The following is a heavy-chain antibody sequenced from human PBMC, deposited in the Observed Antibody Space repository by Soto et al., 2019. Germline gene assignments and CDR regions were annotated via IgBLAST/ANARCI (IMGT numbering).Heavy chain of an antibody. D-gene: IGHD3-10*01. V-gene: IGHV3-33*01. J-gene: IGHJ5*02. CDR3: ARDDVRGSGPLNWFDP. Sequence: PGGSLRLSCAASGFTFSSYGMHWVRQAPGKGLEWVAVIWYDGSNKYYADSVKGRFTISRYNSKNTLYLQMNSLRAEDTAVYYCARDDVRGSGPLNWFDPWGQGTLVTVSS. CDR1: GFTFSSYG. CDR2: IWYDGSNK.